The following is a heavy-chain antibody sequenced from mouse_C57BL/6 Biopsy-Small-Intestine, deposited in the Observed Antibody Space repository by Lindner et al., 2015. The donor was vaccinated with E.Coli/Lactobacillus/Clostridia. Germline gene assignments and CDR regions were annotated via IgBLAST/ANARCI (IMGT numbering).Heavy chain of an antibody. CDR2: FNPMYSTT. CDR1: GYSFTDYN. Sequence: VQLQESGPELVKPGASVKISCKASGYSFTDYNMNWVRQRNGKSLEWIGVFNPMYSTTIYNQNFKGKATLTIDRSSSTAYMQLISLTSEDSAVYFCARSRYFDVWGTGTAVTVSS. J-gene: IGHJ1*03. CDR3: ARSRYFDV. V-gene: IGHV1-39*01.